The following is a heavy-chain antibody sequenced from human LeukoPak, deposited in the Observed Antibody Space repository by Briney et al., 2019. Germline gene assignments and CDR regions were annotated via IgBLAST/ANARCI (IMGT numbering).Heavy chain of an antibody. Sequence: SETLSLTCTVSGGSISTYYWSWIRQPPGKGLEWIGYIYYSGSTNYNPSLKSRVTILVDTSKNQFSLKLSSVTAADTAVYYCASMRQLVLDYWGQGTLVTVSS. CDR3: ASMRQLVLDY. D-gene: IGHD6-13*01. CDR2: IYYSGST. J-gene: IGHJ4*02. CDR1: GGSISTYY. V-gene: IGHV4-59*08.